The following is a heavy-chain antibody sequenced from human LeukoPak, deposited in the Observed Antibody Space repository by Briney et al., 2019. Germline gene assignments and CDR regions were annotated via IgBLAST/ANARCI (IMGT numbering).Heavy chain of an antibody. CDR2: ISYDGSNK. CDR1: GFTFSSYA. D-gene: IGHD4-17*01. J-gene: IGHJ6*02. CDR3: ARDDFTDYGDYWYYYYGMDV. Sequence: PGGSLRLSCAASGFTFSSYAMHWVRQAPGKGLEWVAVISYDGSNKYYADSVKGRFTISRDNSKNTLYLQMNSLRAEDTAVYYCARDDFTDYGDYWYYYYGMDVWGQGTTVTVSS. V-gene: IGHV3-30-3*01.